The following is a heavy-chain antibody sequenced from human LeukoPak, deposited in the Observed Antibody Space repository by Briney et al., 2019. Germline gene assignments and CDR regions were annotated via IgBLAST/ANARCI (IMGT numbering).Heavy chain of an antibody. J-gene: IGHJ4*02. V-gene: IGHV3-23*01. D-gene: IGHD6-19*01. CDR3: ASWPVGWYGEDS. CDR2: ITGSGGDT. Sequence: GGSLRLSCAASGFTFTNYGMSWVRQAPGKGLEWVSSITGSGGDTYYADSVKGRFTISRDTPKNTLYLQMNSLRVEDTAVYYCASWPVGWYGEDSWGQGTLVTVSS. CDR1: GFTFTNYG.